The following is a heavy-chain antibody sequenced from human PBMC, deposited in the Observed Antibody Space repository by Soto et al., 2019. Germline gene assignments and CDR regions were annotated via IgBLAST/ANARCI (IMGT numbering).Heavy chain of an antibody. V-gene: IGHV6-1*01. CDR1: GDSVFNNTAA. J-gene: IGHJ4*02. CDR2: TYYRTKWYN. D-gene: IGHD6-19*01. Sequence: PSQTLSLTYAISGDSVFNNTAAWNWIRQSPSKGLEWLGRTYYRTKWYNEYALSVKSRITINPDTSKNQFSLQLNSVTLDDTAVYYCAREYETGWSTWGQGTLVTVSS. CDR3: AREYETGWST.